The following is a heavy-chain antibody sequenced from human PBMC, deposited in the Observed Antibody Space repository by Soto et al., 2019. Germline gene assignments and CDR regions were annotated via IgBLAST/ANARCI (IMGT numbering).Heavy chain of an antibody. D-gene: IGHD3-3*01. J-gene: IGHJ5*02. CDR1: GGSISSYY. Sequence: SETLSLTCTVSGGSISSYYWSWIRQPPGKGLEWIGYIYYSGSTNYNPSLKSRVTISVDTSKNQFSLKLSSVTAEDTAVYYCARDIPWVYVFWRGYYPTAPTGFDPWGQGTLVTVSS. CDR3: ARDIPWVYVFWRGYYPTAPTGFDP. V-gene: IGHV4-59*12. CDR2: IYYSGST.